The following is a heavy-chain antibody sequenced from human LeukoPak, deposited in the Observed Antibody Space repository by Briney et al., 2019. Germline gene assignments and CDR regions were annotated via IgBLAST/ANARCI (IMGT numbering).Heavy chain of an antibody. CDR1: SDSINSYY. J-gene: IGHJ4*02. D-gene: IGHD3-16*01. V-gene: IGHV4-4*07. CDR2: IYTTGKT. CDR3: ARHGYTASHYFLDF. Sequence: PSETLSLTCTVSSDSINSYYWGWVPQTTGWGVERGGRIYTTGKTDYNPSLKSRLTMSVDTSKRQFSLNLTSVTAADTAIYFCARHGYTASHYFLDFWSQGTLVTVSS.